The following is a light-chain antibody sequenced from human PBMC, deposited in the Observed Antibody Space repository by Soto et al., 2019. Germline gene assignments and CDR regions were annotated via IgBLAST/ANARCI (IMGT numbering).Light chain of an antibody. CDR2: DVS. CDR1: SSDVGAYDR. J-gene: IGLJ2*01. V-gene: IGLV2-18*02. Sequence: QSVLTQPPSVSGSPGQSVTISCTGTSSDVGAYDRVSWYQQPPGTAPRVMIYDVSNRPSGVPDRFSGSKSGNTASLTISGLLPEDEADYYCSSVKTKTTLVFGGGTKLTVL. CDR3: SSVKTKTTLV.